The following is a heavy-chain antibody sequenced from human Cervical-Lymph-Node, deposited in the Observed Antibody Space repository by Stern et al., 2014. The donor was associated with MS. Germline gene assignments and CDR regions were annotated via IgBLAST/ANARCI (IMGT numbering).Heavy chain of an antibody. D-gene: IGHD1-26*01. CDR1: GYTFTTYA. V-gene: IGHV1-18*01. J-gene: IGHJ4*02. CDR2: ISAYNGHI. CDR3: ARDPNGSADY. Sequence: QVQLVQSGAEVKKPGASVKVSCQTSGYTFTTYAISWVRLAPGQGLELLGWISAYNGHIDYAQKFRGRVTMTTDTSTSTVYMELRNLRSDDTAVYYCARDPNGSADYWGQGTLVIVSS.